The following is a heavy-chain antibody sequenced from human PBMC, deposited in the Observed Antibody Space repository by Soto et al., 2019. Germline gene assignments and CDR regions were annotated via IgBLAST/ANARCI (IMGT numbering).Heavy chain of an antibody. CDR2: IYSGGST. V-gene: IGHV3-66*01. D-gene: IGHD5-12*01. J-gene: IGHJ3*02. CDR1: GFTVSSNY. Sequence: PGGSLRLSCAASGFTVSSNYMSWVRQAPGKGLEWVSVIYSGGSTYYADSVKGRFTISRDNSKNTLYLQMNSLRAEDTAVYYCASADSGYYDAFDIWGQGTMVTVSS. CDR3: ASADSGYYDAFDI.